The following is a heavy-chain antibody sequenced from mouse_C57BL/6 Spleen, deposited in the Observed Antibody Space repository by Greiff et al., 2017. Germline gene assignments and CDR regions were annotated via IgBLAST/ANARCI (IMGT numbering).Heavy chain of an antibody. Sequence: EVQLQQSGAELVKPGASVKLSCTASGFNIKDYYMHWVKQRTEQGLEWIGRIDPEDGDTKYAPKFQGKATITADTSSNTAYLQLSSLTSEDTAVYYCARTYYSNYSYAMDYWGQGTSVTVSS. J-gene: IGHJ4*01. CDR2: IDPEDGDT. V-gene: IGHV14-2*01. CDR1: GFNIKDYY. CDR3: ARTYYSNYSYAMDY. D-gene: IGHD2-5*01.